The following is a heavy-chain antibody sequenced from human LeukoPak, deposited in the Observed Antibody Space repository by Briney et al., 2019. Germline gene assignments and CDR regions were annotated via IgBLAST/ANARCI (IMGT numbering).Heavy chain of an antibody. CDR1: GFTFSSYA. J-gene: IGHJ4*02. CDR2: ISGSGGST. CDR3: ARARFLTGNVLADY. Sequence: GGSLRLSCAASGFTFSSYAMSWVRQAPGKGLEWVSAISGSGGSTYYADSVKGRFTISRDNSKNTLYLQMNSLRAEDTAVYYCARARFLTGNVLADYWGQGTLVTVSS. D-gene: IGHD7-27*01. V-gene: IGHV3-23*01.